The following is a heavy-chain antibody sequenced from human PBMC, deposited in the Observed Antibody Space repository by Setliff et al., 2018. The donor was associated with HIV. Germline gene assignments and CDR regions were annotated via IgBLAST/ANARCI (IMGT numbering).Heavy chain of an antibody. CDR3: ARDSVVGTRGAMSN. J-gene: IGHJ4*02. CDR1: GFTLSSYA. D-gene: IGHD2-2*01. Sequence: PGGSLRLSCTASGFTLSSYAMHWVRQAPGKGLEWVAVISYDGTNKYYADSVKGRFTISRDNSNNTLYLQMNSLRTEDTAVYYCARDSVVGTRGAMSNWGQGTLVTVSS. CDR2: ISYDGTNK. V-gene: IGHV3-30*04.